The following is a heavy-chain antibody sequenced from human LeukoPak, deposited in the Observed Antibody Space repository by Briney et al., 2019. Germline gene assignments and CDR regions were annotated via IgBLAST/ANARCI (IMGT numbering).Heavy chain of an antibody. CDR3: AGRQYYYDSSGYYATTFDY. J-gene: IGHJ4*02. Sequence: SETLSLTCTVSGGSISSYYWSWIRQPPGKGLEWIGYIYYSGSTNYNPSLKSRVTISVDTSKNQFSLKLSSVTAADTAVYYCAGRQYYYDSSGYYATTFDYWGQGTLVTVSS. CDR2: IYYSGST. D-gene: IGHD3-22*01. V-gene: IGHV4-59*01. CDR1: GGSISSYY.